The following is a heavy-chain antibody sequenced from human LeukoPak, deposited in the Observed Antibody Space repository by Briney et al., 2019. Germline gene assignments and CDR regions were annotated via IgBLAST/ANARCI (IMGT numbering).Heavy chain of an antibody. CDR2: IYYSGST. CDR3: ARDPMGGGSYYGDAFDI. J-gene: IGHJ3*02. Sequence: PSETLSLTCIVSGGSISTYYWSWIRQPPGKGLEWIGYIYYSGSTNYNPSLKSRVTFSVDTSKNQFPLKLSSVTAADTAVYYCARDPMGGGSYYGDAFDIWGQGTMVTVSS. D-gene: IGHD1-26*01. CDR1: GGSISTYY. V-gene: IGHV4-59*01.